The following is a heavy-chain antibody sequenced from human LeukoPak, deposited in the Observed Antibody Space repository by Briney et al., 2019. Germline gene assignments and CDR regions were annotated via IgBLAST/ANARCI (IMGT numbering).Heavy chain of an antibody. CDR2: VYSSGST. Sequence: PSETLSLTCTVPGGSISNYYWSWIRQPAGKGLEWIGRVYSSGSTNYNPSLKSRVTMSVDTSKNQFSLKLSSVTAADTAVYYCARHYCGGDCYSRWYFDLWGRGTLVTVSS. CDR1: GGSISNYY. V-gene: IGHV4-4*07. CDR3: ARHYCGGDCYSRWYFDL. D-gene: IGHD2-21*02. J-gene: IGHJ2*01.